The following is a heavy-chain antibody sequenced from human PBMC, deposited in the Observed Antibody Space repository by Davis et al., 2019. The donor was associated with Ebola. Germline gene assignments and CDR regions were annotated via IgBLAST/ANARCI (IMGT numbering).Heavy chain of an antibody. Sequence: SETLSLTCAVYGGSFSGYYWSWIRQPPGKGLEWIGEINHSGSTNYNPSLKSRVTISVDTSKNQFSLKLSSVTAADTAVYYCAIGIVGGFDIWGQGTMVTVSS. D-gene: IGHD1-26*01. V-gene: IGHV4-34*01. CDR1: GGSFSGYY. CDR2: INHSGST. CDR3: AIGIVGGFDI. J-gene: IGHJ3*02.